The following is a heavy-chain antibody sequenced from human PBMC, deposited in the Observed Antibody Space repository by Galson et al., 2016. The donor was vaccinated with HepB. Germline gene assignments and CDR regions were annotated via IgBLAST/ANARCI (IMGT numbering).Heavy chain of an antibody. Sequence: GKGLEWVSAISGSGGSTYYADSVKGRFTISRDNSKNTLYLQMNSLRAEDTAVYYCAKVRSSRIVVVPAAPFDYWGQGTLVTVSS. CDR2: ISGSGGST. J-gene: IGHJ4*02. D-gene: IGHD2-2*01. CDR3: AKVRSSRIVVVPAAPFDY. V-gene: IGHV3-23*01.